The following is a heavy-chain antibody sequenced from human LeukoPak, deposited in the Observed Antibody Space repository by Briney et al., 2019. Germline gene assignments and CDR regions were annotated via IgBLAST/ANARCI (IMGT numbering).Heavy chain of an antibody. D-gene: IGHD4-17*01. Sequence: SETLSLTCTVSGGSISSYYWSWIRQPPGKGLEWIGYISYSGDTNSNPSLKSRVAISLDTSKNQFSLKLNSVTAADTAVYYCAGWKDYDRFDYWGQGTLVTVSS. V-gene: IGHV4-59*01. CDR2: ISYSGDT. CDR3: AGWKDYDRFDY. J-gene: IGHJ4*02. CDR1: GGSISSYY.